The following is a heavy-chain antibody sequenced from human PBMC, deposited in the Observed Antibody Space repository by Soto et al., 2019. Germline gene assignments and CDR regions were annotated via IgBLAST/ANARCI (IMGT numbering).Heavy chain of an antibody. J-gene: IGHJ4*02. D-gene: IGHD3-22*01. CDR3: ANEGFYYYDSSGYAPIDY. V-gene: IGHV3-23*01. Sequence: EVQLLESGGGLVQPGGSLRLSCAASGFTFSSYAMSWVRQAPGKGLEWVSAISGSGGSTYYADSVKGRFTISRDNSKNTLYLQMNSLRAEDTAVYYCANEGFYYYDSSGYAPIDYWGQGALVTISS. CDR1: GFTFSSYA. CDR2: ISGSGGST.